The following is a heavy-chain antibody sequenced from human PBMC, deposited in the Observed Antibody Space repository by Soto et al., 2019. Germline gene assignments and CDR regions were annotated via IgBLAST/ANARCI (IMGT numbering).Heavy chain of an antibody. D-gene: IGHD2-2*02. CDR1: GFTFRDFA. J-gene: IGHJ6*02. Sequence: PGGSLRLSCAASGFTFRDFAMRLVRQSPGRGLEWVSTISGLVNSEFYADSVRGRFTISRYLSTNTVSLQMNSLTVEDTAIYYCAKVRASYLSAYYFYYGLEVWGQGTTVTSSS. CDR2: ISGLVNSE. CDR3: AKVRASYLSAYYFYYGLEV. V-gene: IGHV3-23*01.